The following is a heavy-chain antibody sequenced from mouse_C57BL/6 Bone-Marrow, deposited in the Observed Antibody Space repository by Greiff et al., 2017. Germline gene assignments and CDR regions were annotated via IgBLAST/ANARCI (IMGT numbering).Heavy chain of an antibody. CDR3: ARARFITTVDY. D-gene: IGHD1-1*01. J-gene: IGHJ2*01. Sequence: VQLQQSGPVLVKPGASVKMSCKASGYTFTDYYMNWVKQSHGKSLEWIGVINPYNGGTSYNQKFTGKATLTVDKSSSTAYMELNSLTSENSAVYDCARARFITTVDYWGQGTTLTVSS. CDR2: INPYNGGT. CDR1: GYTFTDYY. V-gene: IGHV1-19*01.